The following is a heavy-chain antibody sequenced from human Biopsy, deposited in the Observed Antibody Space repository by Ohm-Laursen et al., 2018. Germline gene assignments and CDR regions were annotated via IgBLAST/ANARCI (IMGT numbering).Heavy chain of an antibody. CDR1: GRTFSDYR. D-gene: IGHD3-16*01. V-gene: IGHV4-4*07. J-gene: IGHJ4*02. Sequence: GTLSLTCVVFGRTFSDYRWNWIRQPAGKGLEWIGRIYTSGSTNFNPSLKSRVTMSIDTSKNQFSLRLSSVTAADTAVYYCARAAFGPFDSWGQGALVTVSS. CDR3: ARAAFGPFDS. CDR2: IYTSGST.